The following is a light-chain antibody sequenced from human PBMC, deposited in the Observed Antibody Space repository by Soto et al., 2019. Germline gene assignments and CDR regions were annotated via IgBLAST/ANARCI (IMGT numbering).Light chain of an antibody. Sequence: EIVLTQSPATLSLSPGERATLSCRASQSVSSYLAWYQQKPCQAPRLLIYDASNRATGIPARFSGSGSGTDFTLTISSLEPEEFAVYYCQQRSNWPWTFGQGTKVEIK. V-gene: IGKV3-11*01. CDR3: QQRSNWPWT. J-gene: IGKJ1*01. CDR2: DAS. CDR1: QSVSSY.